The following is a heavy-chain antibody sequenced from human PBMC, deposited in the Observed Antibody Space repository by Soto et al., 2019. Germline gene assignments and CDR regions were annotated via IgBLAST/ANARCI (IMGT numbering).Heavy chain of an antibody. CDR2: IIPIFGTA. CDR3: ARSGNRVAGTFDY. CDR1: GGTFSSYA. V-gene: IGHV1-69*01. Sequence: QVQLVQSGAEVKKPGSSVKVSCKASGGTFSSYAISWVRQAPGQGLEWMGGIIPIFGTANYAQKFQGRVTITADEATSTAYIELSSLRSEYTAVYYCARSGNRVAGTFDYWGQGTLVTVSS. D-gene: IGHD6-19*01. J-gene: IGHJ4*02.